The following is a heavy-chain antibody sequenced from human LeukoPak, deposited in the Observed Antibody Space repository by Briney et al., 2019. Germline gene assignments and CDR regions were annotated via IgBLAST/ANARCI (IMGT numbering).Heavy chain of an antibody. J-gene: IGHJ5*02. V-gene: IGHV4-4*07. Sequence: SETLSLTSTVSGGSITDYYWSWIRQPAGKGLEWIGHIYKSGSTDYNPSLKSRVTMSMDTSKSQFSLNLRSVTAADTAVYYCARDDRVSGTFLRWFDPWGQGTLVTVSS. CDR2: IYKSGST. CDR3: ARDDRVSGTFLRWFDP. CDR1: GGSITDYY. D-gene: IGHD1-26*01.